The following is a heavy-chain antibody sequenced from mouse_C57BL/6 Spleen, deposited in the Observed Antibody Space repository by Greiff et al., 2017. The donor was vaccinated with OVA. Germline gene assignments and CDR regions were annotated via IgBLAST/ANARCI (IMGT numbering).Heavy chain of an antibody. V-gene: IGHV3-6*01. J-gene: IGHJ4*01. CDR3: AREPLIYYGYDVPYAMDY. D-gene: IGHD2-2*01. Sequence: EVQLQQSGPGLVKPSQSLSLTCSVTGYSITSGYYWNWIRQFPGNKLEWMGYISYDGSNNYNPSLKNRISITRDTSKNQFFLKLNSVTTEDTATYYCAREPLIYYGYDVPYAMDYWGQGTSVTVSS. CDR1: GYSITSGYY. CDR2: ISYDGSN.